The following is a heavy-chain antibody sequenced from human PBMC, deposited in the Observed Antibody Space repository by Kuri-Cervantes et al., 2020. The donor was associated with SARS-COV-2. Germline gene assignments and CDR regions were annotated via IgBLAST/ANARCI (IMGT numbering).Heavy chain of an antibody. CDR2: ISYDGSNK. J-gene: IGHJ4*02. Sequence: SLRLSCAASGFTFSSYGMHWVRQAPGKGLEWVAVISYDGSNKYYADSVKGRFTISRDNSKNTLYLQMNSLRAEDTAVYYCAKGDYKALDYWGQGTLVTVSS. CDR1: GFTFSSYG. D-gene: IGHD4-11*01. V-gene: IGHV3-30*18. CDR3: AKGDYKALDY.